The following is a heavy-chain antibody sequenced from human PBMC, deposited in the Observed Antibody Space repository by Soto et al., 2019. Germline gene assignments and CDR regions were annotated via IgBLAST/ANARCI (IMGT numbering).Heavy chain of an antibody. V-gene: IGHV3-7*01. CDR3: ARIASSGRGWDV. D-gene: IGHD3-10*01. Sequence: EVQLVESGGGLVQPGGSLRLSCVDSGFTFSSYWLSWVRQAPVKGLEWVGNIKQDGSEENYVDSVKGRFTISRHNAKNSMYLQMNSLRAEDTAVYYCARIASSGRGWDVWCQGTTVVVSS. CDR2: IKQDGSEE. J-gene: IGHJ6*02. CDR1: GFTFSSYW.